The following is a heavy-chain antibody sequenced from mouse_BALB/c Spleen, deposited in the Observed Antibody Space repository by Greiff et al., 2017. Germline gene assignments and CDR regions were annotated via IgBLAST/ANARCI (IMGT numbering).Heavy chain of an antibody. D-gene: IGHD2-4*01. V-gene: IGHV1-39*01. CDR3: ARSDYDEAWFAY. Sequence: VQLLQTGPELVKPGASVKISCKASGYSFTDYIMLWVKQSHGKSLEWIGNINPYYGSTSYNLKFKGKATLTVDKSSSTAYMQLNSLTSEDSAVYYCARSDYDEAWFAYWGQGTLVTVSA. CDR1: GYSFTDYI. J-gene: IGHJ3*01. CDR2: INPYYGST.